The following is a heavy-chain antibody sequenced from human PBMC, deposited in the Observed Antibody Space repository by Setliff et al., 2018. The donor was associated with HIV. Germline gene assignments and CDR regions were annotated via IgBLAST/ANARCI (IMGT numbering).Heavy chain of an antibody. CDR2: INPSSGAT. D-gene: IGHD2-2*02. CDR1: GYTLSDYY. Sequence: GASVKVSCKASGYTLSDYYMHWVRQVPGQGLEWMGWINPSSGATNFAQNFQGRVTMTRDTSITTAYMELSSLRSDDSAVYYCAGGPHTLHWYFDLWGRGTLVTVS. CDR3: AGGPHTLHWYFDL. V-gene: IGHV1-2*02. J-gene: IGHJ2*01.